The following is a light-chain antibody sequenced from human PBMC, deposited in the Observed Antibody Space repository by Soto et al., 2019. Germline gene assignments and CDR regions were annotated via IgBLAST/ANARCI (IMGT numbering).Light chain of an antibody. CDR3: SSYTGSSTPYV. J-gene: IGLJ1*01. Sequence: QSALTQPASVSGSPGQSITFSCTGTSSDVGGYNYVSWYQQHPGKAPKLMIYDVSNRPSGVSNRFSGCKSGNTASLAISGLQAEDEADYYCSSYTGSSTPYVFGTGTKLTVL. CDR1: SSDVGGYNY. CDR2: DVS. V-gene: IGLV2-14*01.